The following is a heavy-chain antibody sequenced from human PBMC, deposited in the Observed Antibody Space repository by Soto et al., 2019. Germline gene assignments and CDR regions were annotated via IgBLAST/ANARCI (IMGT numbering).Heavy chain of an antibody. D-gene: IGHD4-17*01. V-gene: IGHV3-30*03. J-gene: IGHJ1*01. CDR1: GFTFSSYG. CDR2: ISYDGSNK. Sequence: QVQLVESGGGVVQPGRSLRLSCAASGFTFSSYGMHWVRQAPGKGLEWVAVISYDGSNKYYADSVKGRFTISRDNSKNTLYLQMNSLRAEDTAGYYCATQADYGDYEYFQHWGQGTLVTVSS. CDR3: ATQADYGDYEYFQH.